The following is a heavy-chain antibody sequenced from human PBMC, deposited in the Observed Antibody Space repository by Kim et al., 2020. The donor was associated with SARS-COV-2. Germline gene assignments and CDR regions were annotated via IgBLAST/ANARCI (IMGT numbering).Heavy chain of an antibody. Sequence: ADSVKGRFTISRDNSKNTLYLQMSSLRAEDTAVYYCVKDYSNSWSNYFDYWGQGTLVTVSS. CDR3: VKDYSNSWSNYFDY. V-gene: IGHV3-64D*09. D-gene: IGHD6-13*01. J-gene: IGHJ4*02.